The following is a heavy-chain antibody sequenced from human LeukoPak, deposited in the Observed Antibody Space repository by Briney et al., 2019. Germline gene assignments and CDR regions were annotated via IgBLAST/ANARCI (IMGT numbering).Heavy chain of an antibody. CDR2: FDPEDGET. V-gene: IGHV1-24*01. Sequence: GASVKVSCKVSGYTLTELSMHWVRQAPGKGLEWMGGFDPEDGETIYAQKFQDRVTMTEDTSTDTAYMELSSLRSEDTAVYYCATDLGNSSGWYYFDYWGQGTLVTVSS. CDR3: ATDLGNSSGWYYFDY. J-gene: IGHJ4*02. D-gene: IGHD6-19*01. CDR1: GYTLTELS.